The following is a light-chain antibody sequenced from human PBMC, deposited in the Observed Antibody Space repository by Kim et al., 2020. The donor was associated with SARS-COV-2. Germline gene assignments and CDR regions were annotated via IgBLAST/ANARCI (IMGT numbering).Light chain of an antibody. CDR3: SSYSTITTFV. Sequence: GQSNSISCSGTSSDVGSYNLVSWYQRHPGKAPKLMIYDVSKRPSGVSNRFSGSKSGNTASLTISGLQAEDEADYYCSSYSTITTFVFGGGTQLTVL. CDR2: DVS. CDR1: SSDVGSYNL. J-gene: IGLJ2*01. V-gene: IGLV2-14*02.